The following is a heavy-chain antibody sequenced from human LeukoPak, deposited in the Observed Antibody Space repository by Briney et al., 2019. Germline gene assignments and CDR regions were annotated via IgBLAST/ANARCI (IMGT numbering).Heavy chain of an antibody. CDR3: ARHYGSNLEYYPDAFDI. CDR2: IYSGGST. V-gene: IGHV3-53*05. CDR1: GFTVSSNY. Sequence: GGSLRLSCAASGFTVSSNYMSWVRQAPGKGLGWVSVIYSGGSTYYADSVKGRFTISRDNSKNTLYLQMNSLRAEDTAVYYCARHYGSNLEYYPDAFDIWGQGTMVTVSS. J-gene: IGHJ3*02. D-gene: IGHD4-23*01.